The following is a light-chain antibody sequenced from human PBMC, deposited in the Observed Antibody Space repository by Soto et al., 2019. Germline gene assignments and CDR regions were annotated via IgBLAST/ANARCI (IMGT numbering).Light chain of an antibody. CDR2: GAS. V-gene: IGKV1-39*01. CDR3: QQSYSIPWT. J-gene: IGKJ1*01. CDR1: ESISNY. Sequence: DIQMTQSPSSLSASVGDRVTITCRASESISNYLNWYEQKPGSAPKRLIYGASSLQSGVPSRFSGSGSGTDFTLTISSPQPEDFATYFCQQSYSIPWTFGQGTRVEIK.